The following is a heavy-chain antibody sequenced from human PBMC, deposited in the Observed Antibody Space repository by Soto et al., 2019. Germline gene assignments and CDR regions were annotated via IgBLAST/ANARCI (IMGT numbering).Heavy chain of an antibody. J-gene: IGHJ6*02. CDR1: GGTFSRYP. Sequence: SVKVSCKASGGTFSRYPISWVRQAPGQGLEWMGGIIPISGTADYAPKFQGRVTITADESTSTGYMELRSLTSEDTAVYYCARERSLGYYSTTTCPRPSHYFGRGVWG. CDR3: ARERSLGYYSTTTCPRPSHYFGRGV. D-gene: IGHD2-2*01. CDR2: IIPISGTA. V-gene: IGHV1-69*13.